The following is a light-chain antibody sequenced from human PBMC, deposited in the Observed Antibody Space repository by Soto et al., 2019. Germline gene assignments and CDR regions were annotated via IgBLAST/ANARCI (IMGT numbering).Light chain of an antibody. Sequence: QSVLTQAPSASETPGQRVTISCSGGSSNIGRNTVNWYQQLPGTAPKLLIYSNNRWPSGVPDRFSGSKSGTSASLAISGLQSEDEADYYCAAWDDSLTDYVFGTGTRSPS. J-gene: IGLJ1*01. CDR1: SSNIGRNT. V-gene: IGLV1-44*01. CDR2: SNN. CDR3: AAWDDSLTDYV.